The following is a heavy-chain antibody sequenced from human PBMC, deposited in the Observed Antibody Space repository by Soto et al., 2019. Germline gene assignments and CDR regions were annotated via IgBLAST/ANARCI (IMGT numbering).Heavy chain of an antibody. CDR1: GGSVSDYY. J-gene: IGHJ4*02. CDR3: AREGDF. D-gene: IGHD3-3*01. V-gene: IGHV4-59*02. CDR2: IYYSGST. Sequence: PSETLSLTCTVSGGSVSDYYWSWIRQPPGKGLEWIGYIYYSGSTNYNPSLKSRVTISVDTSKNQFSLKLSSVTAADTAVYYCAREGDFWSEGTLVTVSS.